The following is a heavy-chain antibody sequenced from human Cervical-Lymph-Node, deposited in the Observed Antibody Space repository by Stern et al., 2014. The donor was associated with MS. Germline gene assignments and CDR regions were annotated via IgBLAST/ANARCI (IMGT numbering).Heavy chain of an antibody. CDR2: IIPVMTKP. D-gene: IGHD5-24*01. J-gene: IGHJ4*02. CDR1: GDTFSSHG. Sequence: QVQLVQSGAEVKNPGSSVKVSCKVSGDTFSSHGISWVRQAPGQGLEWMGGIIPVMTKPKYAQKFEGRVTIIADEFTSTVYMELNSLKSNDTAVYFCAREGRDVYNFDYWGQGTLVSVSP. V-gene: IGHV1-69*01. CDR3: AREGRDVYNFDY.